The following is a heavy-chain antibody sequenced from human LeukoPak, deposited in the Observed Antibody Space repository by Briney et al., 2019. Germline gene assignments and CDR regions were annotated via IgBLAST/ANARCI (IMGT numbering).Heavy chain of an antibody. CDR1: GGSISRYY. CDR2: ISNSGST. Sequence: SETLSLTCTVSGGSISRYYWSWIRQPPGKGLEWIGYISNSGSTNYNPSLKSRVTISVDTSKNQLSLKLNSVTAADTAVYYCARYIWGSYPTFEDYWGQGSLVTVSS. J-gene: IGHJ4*02. D-gene: IGHD3-16*02. CDR3: ARYIWGSYPTFEDY. V-gene: IGHV4-59*01.